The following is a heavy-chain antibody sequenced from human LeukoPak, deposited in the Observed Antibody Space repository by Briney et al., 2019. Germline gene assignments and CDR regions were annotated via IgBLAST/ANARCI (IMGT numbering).Heavy chain of an antibody. Sequence: SETLSLTCTVSGGSISSYYWSWIRQPPGKGLEWIGEINHSGSTNYNPSLKSRVTISVDTSKNQFSLRLSSVTAADTAVYYCARHPRRVPLDYWGQGTLVTVSS. D-gene: IGHD2-2*01. V-gene: IGHV4-34*01. CDR2: INHSGST. CDR1: GGSISSYY. J-gene: IGHJ4*02. CDR3: ARHPRRVPLDY.